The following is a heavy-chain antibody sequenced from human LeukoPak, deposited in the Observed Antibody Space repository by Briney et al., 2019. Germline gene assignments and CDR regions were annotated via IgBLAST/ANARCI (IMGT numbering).Heavy chain of an antibody. J-gene: IGHJ3*02. D-gene: IGHD3-22*01. CDR1: GFTFSSYG. V-gene: IGHV3-30*02. CDR3: AKDREMVVVKDAFDI. Sequence: GGSLRLSCAASGFTFSSYGMHWVRQAPGKGLEWVAFIRYDGSNKYYADSVKGRFTISRDNSKNTLYLQMNSRRAEDTAVYYCAKDREMVVVKDAFDIWGQGTMVTVSS. CDR2: IRYDGSNK.